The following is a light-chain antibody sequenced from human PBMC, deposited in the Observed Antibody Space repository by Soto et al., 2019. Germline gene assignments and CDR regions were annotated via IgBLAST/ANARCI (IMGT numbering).Light chain of an antibody. V-gene: IGLV2-18*02. J-gene: IGLJ1*01. CDR2: GVT. CDR1: SRDVGSFNR. CDR3: SSFTSSNTYV. Sequence: QSVLTQPPSVSGSPGQSVTISCTGTSRDVGSFNRVSWYQQPPGAAPKPLIYGVTNRPSGVPDRFSGSKSGNTASLTISGLQAEDEADYYCSSFTSSNTYVFGSGTKVTVL.